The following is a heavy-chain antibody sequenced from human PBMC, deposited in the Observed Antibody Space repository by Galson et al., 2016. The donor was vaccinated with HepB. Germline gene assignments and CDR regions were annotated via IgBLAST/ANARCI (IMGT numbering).Heavy chain of an antibody. J-gene: IGHJ4*02. D-gene: IGHD1-26*01. Sequence: SLRLSCAASGFTFSSYAMSWVRQAPGKGLEWVSTVSGSGGSTYYADSVKGWFTISRDNSKNTLYLQMHSLRVEDTAVYYCARGGSYLGPFDYWGQGTLVTVSS. V-gene: IGHV3-23*01. CDR3: ARGGSYLGPFDY. CDR2: VSGSGGST. CDR1: GFTFSSYA.